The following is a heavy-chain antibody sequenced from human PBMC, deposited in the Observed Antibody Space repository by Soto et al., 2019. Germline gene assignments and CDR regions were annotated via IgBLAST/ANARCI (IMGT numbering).Heavy chain of an antibody. Sequence: EVQLVESGGALVQPGGSLRLSCAASGFPFSSSWMHWFRQAPGKGLVWVSRINSGGTTSYYADSVKGRFTISRDNAKNTLYLQMNSLRVDDTAVYFFASGGSGTYARFDPWGQGTLVSVSS. CDR3: ASGGSGTYARFDP. D-gene: IGHD1-26*01. V-gene: IGHV3-74*01. J-gene: IGHJ5*02. CDR1: GFPFSSSW. CDR2: INSGGTTS.